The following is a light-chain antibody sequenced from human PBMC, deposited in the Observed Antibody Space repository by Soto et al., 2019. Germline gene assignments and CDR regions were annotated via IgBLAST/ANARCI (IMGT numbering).Light chain of an antibody. J-gene: IGKJ1*01. V-gene: IGKV3-11*01. Sequence: EIVLTQSPATLSLSPGERATLSCRTSQSVSSYLAWYQQKPGRAPRLLIYHASNRATGIPARFSGSGSGTDFTLTISSLEPEDFAVYYCQQRSNWPPTWTFGQGTKVEIK. CDR1: QSVSSY. CDR2: HAS. CDR3: QQRSNWPPTWT.